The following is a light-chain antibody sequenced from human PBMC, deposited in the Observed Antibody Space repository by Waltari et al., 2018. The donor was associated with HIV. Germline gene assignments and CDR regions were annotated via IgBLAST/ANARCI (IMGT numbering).Light chain of an antibody. CDR3: GTWDSSLSCGV. J-gene: IGLJ2*01. CDR2: DST. Sequence: QSVLTQPPSVSAAPGQTVTISCSPTHSPIRNHYISWYQHLPGRAPKLLIYDSTERPSGIPDRFSGSKSGTSATLGITGLQTGDEADYYCGTWDSSLSCGVFGGGTKLTV. CDR1: HSPIRNHY. V-gene: IGLV1-51*01.